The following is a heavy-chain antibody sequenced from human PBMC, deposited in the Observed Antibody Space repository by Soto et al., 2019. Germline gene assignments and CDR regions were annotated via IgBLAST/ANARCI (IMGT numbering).Heavy chain of an antibody. J-gene: IGHJ4*02. CDR3: AIVRVKDSSLDY. Sequence: QVQLVESGGGVVQPGRSLRLSCTGSGFTFSNNGMHWVRQAPGKGLEWLAFMSYDGSEKFYGDSVKGRFTISRDNSERTLYLHMSSLRVDDTAVYYCAIVRVKDSSLDYWGQGTLVTVSS. CDR1: GFTFSNNG. D-gene: IGHD3-10*02. V-gene: IGHV3-30*03. CDR2: MSYDGSEK.